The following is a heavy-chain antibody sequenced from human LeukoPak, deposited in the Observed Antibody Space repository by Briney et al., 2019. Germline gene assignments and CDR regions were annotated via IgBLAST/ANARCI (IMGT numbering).Heavy chain of an antibody. CDR2: ISYDGSNK. CDR3: AKDADLDYYGSGSPFDY. J-gene: IGHJ4*02. D-gene: IGHD3-10*01. V-gene: IGHV3-30*18. Sequence: GRSLRLSCAASGFTFSSYGMQWVRQAPGKGLEWVAVISYDGSNKYYADSVKGRFTISRDNSKNTLYLQMNSLRAEDTAVYYCAKDADLDYYGSGSPFDYWGQGTPVTVSS. CDR1: GFTFSSYG.